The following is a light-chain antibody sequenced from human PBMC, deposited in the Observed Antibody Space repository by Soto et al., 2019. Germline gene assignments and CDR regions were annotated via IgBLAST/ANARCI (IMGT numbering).Light chain of an antibody. CDR2: GAS. CDR1: QSISIY. V-gene: IGKV1-39*01. Sequence: DIQMTQSPSSLSASVGDRVTITCRTSQSISIYLNWYQQKPGKAPKLLIYGASSLQSGIPSRFSGSGSGTDFTLTISSLQPEDFATYYCQQSYSTPVYTFGQGTKLEIK. J-gene: IGKJ2*01. CDR3: QQSYSTPVYT.